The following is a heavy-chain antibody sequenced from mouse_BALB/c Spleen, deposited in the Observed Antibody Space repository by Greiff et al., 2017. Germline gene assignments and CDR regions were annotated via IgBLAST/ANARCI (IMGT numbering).Heavy chain of an antibody. Sequence: EVKVVESGGGLVQPGGSRKLSCAASGFTFSSFGMHWVRQAPEKGLEWVAYISSGSSTIYYADTVKGRFTISRDNPKNTLFLQMTSLRSEDTAMYYCARWITTAPYAMDYWGQGTSVTVSS. J-gene: IGHJ4*01. CDR3: ARWITTAPYAMDY. D-gene: IGHD1-2*01. CDR1: GFTFSSFG. CDR2: ISSGSSTI. V-gene: IGHV5-17*02.